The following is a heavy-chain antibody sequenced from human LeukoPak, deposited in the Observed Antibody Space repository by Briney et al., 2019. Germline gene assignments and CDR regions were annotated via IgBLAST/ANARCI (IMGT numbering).Heavy chain of an antibody. D-gene: IGHD3-10*01. Sequence: SETLSLTCTVSGGNISSGGYYWSWIRQHPGQGLEWIVYISYNGNTYYNPSLSTRLTISVDTTQNQFCLNVSSVTAADTAVYYWARVDLSMVRGVQDWGQGTLVTVSS. CDR3: ARVDLSMVRGVQD. CDR2: ISYNGNT. V-gene: IGHV4-31*03. CDR1: GGNISSGGYY. J-gene: IGHJ4*02.